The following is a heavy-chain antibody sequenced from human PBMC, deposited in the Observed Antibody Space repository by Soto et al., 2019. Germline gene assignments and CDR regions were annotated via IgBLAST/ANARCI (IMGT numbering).Heavy chain of an antibody. CDR2: IYYTGTT. V-gene: IGHV4-59*12. J-gene: IGHJ4*02. D-gene: IGHD6-19*01. CDR3: ARGFIAVAGISVYYFDY. Sequence: TSETLSLTCTFSGGSIRDYYWGLIRQSPGKGLEWIGYIYYTGTTNYNPSLKSRVTISVDTSKNQFSLKLSSVTAADTAVYYCARGFIAVAGISVYYFDYWGQGTLVTVSS. CDR1: GGSIRDYY.